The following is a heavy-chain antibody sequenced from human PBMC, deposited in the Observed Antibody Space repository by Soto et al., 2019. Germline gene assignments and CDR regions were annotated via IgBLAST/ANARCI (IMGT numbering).Heavy chain of an antibody. D-gene: IGHD3-16*01. J-gene: IGHJ4*02. Sequence: SETLSLTCTVSGNSISSDTYYWSWIRQLPGKGLEWIGYIFYSGTTYYNPSLKSRVTISLDTSNNQFSLKLSSVTAADTAVYYCAKDRRAGGNSAFYFDFWGQGAQVTVSS. CDR2: IFYSGTT. CDR3: AKDRRAGGNSAFYFDF. V-gene: IGHV4-31*03. CDR1: GNSISSDTYY.